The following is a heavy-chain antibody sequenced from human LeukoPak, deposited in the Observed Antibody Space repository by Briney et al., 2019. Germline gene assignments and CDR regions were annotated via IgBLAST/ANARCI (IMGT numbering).Heavy chain of an antibody. J-gene: IGHJ5*02. CDR1: GYTFTNYY. CDR2: IKPRGGST. V-gene: IGHV1-46*01. D-gene: IGHD3-10*02. Sequence: ASVKVSCKASGYTFTNYYMHWVRQAPGQGLEWLGIIKPRGGSTTYAQRFEGRVIMTSDVSTSTVYLELISLKYDDTAVYYCARDRYTNFGRWFDPWGQGTQVIVPS. CDR3: ARDRYTNFGRWFDP.